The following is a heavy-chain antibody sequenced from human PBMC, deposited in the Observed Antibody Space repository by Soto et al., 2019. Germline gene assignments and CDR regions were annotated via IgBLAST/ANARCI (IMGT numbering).Heavy chain of an antibody. J-gene: IGHJ4*02. CDR1: GFTFSYYY. V-gene: IGHV3-11*06. Sequence: PGGSLRLSCTASGFTFSYYYMSWVRQAPGRGLEWISYSSNSGTFARYATSVEGRFSISRDNANNSLYLEMNSLRVEDTAVYYCARSGDNFNVLDYWGQGTPVTVSS. CDR3: ARSGDNFNVLDY. D-gene: IGHD1-1*01. CDR2: SSNSGTFA.